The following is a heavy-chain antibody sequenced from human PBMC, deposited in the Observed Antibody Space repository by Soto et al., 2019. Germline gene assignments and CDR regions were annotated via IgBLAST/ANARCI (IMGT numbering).Heavy chain of an antibody. J-gene: IGHJ4*02. Sequence: QVQLVQSGAEVKRPGSSVKVSCKASGGTFSSYPISWVRQAPGQGLEWMGGTNGNLGTGNYAQKFRGRLTITTDISTTTAYMELSSLTSEDTAVYYCAWRDSHGYFRYFDNWGQGTLVTVSS. CDR3: AWRDSHGYFRYFDN. CDR2: TNGNLGTG. CDR1: GGTFSSYP. V-gene: IGHV1-69*06. D-gene: IGHD4-17*01.